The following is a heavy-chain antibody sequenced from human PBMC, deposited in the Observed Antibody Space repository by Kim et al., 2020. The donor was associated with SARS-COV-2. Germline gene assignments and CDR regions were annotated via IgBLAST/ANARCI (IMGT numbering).Heavy chain of an antibody. CDR3: ARPSTGSYQTDFDY. D-gene: IGHD1-26*01. V-gene: IGHV3-33*05. Sequence: GGSLRLSCAASGFTFSSYGIHWVRQAPGKGLEWVAVISYDGSNKYYAESVRGRFTISRDNSKNTLYLQMNSLRAEDTAVYYCARPSTGSYQTDFDYWGQGTLVTVSS. CDR1: GFTFSSYG. CDR2: ISYDGSNK. J-gene: IGHJ4*02.